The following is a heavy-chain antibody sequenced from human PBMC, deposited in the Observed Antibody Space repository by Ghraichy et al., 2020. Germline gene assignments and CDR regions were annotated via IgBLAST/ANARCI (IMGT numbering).Heavy chain of an antibody. D-gene: IGHD3-10*01. CDR2: ISYDGSNK. CDR3: AREISMVWGVPGHFAY. J-gene: IGHJ4*02. Sequence: GGSLRLSCAASGFTFSSYAMHWVRQAPGKGLEWVAVISYDGSNKKYADSVKGRFTISRDNSKNTLNLQMNSLRAEDTAVYYCAREISMVWGVPGHFAYWGQGTLVTVSS. V-gene: IGHV3-30-3*01. CDR1: GFTFSSYA.